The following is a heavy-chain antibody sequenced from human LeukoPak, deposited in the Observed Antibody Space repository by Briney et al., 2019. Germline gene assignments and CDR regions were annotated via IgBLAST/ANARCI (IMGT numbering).Heavy chain of an antibody. D-gene: IGHD3-10*01. V-gene: IGHV4-39*01. Sequence: PSETLSLTCTVSRGSIIGSSYYWGCIRQPPGKGLEWLGSICYSGSTYYNPSLMSRVTIAVDTSKIQFSLKLSSVTAADTAVYYCATYIMVRGVPGAFDIWGQGTMVTVSS. CDR2: ICYSGST. J-gene: IGHJ3*02. CDR3: ATYIMVRGVPGAFDI. CDR1: RGSIIGSSYY.